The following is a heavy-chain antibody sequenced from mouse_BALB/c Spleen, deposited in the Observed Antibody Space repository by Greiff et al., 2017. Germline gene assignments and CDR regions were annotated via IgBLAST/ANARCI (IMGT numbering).Heavy chain of an antibody. V-gene: IGHV14-3*02. CDR2: IDPANGNT. Sequence: EVQLQQSGAELVKPGASVKLSCTASGFNIKDTYMHWVKQRPEQGLEWIGRIDPANGNTKYDPKFQGKATITADTSSNTAYLQLSSLTSEDTAVYYCARTFGPYGSSPSYWYFDVWDAGTTVTVSS. J-gene: IGHJ1*01. D-gene: IGHD1-1*01. CDR3: ARTFGPYGSSPSYWYFDV. CDR1: GFNIKDTY.